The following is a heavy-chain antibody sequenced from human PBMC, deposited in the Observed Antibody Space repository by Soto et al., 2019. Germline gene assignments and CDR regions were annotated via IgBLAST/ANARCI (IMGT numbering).Heavy chain of an antibody. CDR2: ISAYNGNT. J-gene: IGHJ4*02. CDR1: GYTFTSYG. V-gene: IGHV1-18*01. CDR3: ARDRDYGDLGPIFDY. D-gene: IGHD4-17*01. Sequence: ASVKVSCTASGYTFTSYGISWVRQAPGQGLEWMGWISAYNGNTNYAQKLQGRVTMTTDTSTSTAYMELRSLRSDDTAVYYCARDRDYGDLGPIFDYWGQGTLVTVSS.